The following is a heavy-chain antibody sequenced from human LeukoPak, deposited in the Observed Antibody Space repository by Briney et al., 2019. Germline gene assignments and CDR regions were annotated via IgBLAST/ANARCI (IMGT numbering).Heavy chain of an antibody. CDR2: IKSKTDDGTT. CDR3: TTDHGSSVDYHDSSGYYSEY. Sequence: PGGSLRLSCAASGFTFSNAWMSWVRQAPGKGLEWVGRIKSKTDDGTTDYAAPVKGRFTISRDDSKTTLYLQMSSLKTEDTAVYYCTTDHGSSVDYHDSSGYYSEYWGQGTLVSVSS. CDR1: GFTFSNAW. V-gene: IGHV3-15*01. D-gene: IGHD3-22*01. J-gene: IGHJ4*02.